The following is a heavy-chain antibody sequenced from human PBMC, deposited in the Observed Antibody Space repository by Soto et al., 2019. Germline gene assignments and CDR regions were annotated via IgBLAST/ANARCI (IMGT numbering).Heavy chain of an antibody. D-gene: IGHD3-9*01. CDR2: ISGSGGST. J-gene: IGHJ4*02. V-gene: IGHV3-23*01. CDR1: GFTFSSYD. CDR3: AEYILTSSNFYETEY. Sequence: GGSLRLSCAASGFTFSSYDMSWVRQAPGKGLEWVSAISGSGGSTYYADSVKGRFTISRDNSKNTLYLQMNSLRVEDTAVYYCAEYILTSSNFYETEYWGQGTLVTVSS.